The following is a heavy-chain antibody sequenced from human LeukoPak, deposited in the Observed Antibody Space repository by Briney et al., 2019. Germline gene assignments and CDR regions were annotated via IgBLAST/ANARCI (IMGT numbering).Heavy chain of an antibody. CDR1: GGSISRGSYY. Sequence: SETLSLTCTVSGGSISRGSYYYNWIRQPAGKGLEWIGRIYTSGSTNYNPSFKSRVTISVDTSKNQFSLKLSSVTAADTAVYYCARAPRLYYYDSSGYYSDPYYFDYWGQGTLVTVSS. V-gene: IGHV4-61*02. CDR3: ARAPRLYYYDSSGYYSDPYYFDY. CDR2: IYTSGST. D-gene: IGHD3-22*01. J-gene: IGHJ4*02.